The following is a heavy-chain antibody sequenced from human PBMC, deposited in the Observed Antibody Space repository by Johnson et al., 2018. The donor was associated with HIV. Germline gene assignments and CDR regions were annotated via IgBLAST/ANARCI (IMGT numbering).Heavy chain of an antibody. CDR1: GFSFNNAW. J-gene: IGHJ3*02. CDR3: ANPRAFDI. V-gene: IGHV3-30-3*01. CDR2: ISYDGSNK. Sequence: QVQLVESGGDLVKPGGSLRLSCAASGFSFNNAWMNWVRQAPGKGLEWVAVISYDGSNKYSADSVKGRFTISRDNSKNTLYLQMNSLRPEDTAVYYCANPRAFDIWGQGTMVTVSS.